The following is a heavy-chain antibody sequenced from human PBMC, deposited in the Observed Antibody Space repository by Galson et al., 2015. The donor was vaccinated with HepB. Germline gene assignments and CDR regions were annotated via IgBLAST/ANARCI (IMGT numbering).Heavy chain of an antibody. J-gene: IGHJ2*01. D-gene: IGHD6-19*01. CDR1: SGSINIGRYY. V-gene: IGHV4-61*02. CDR2: IYGSGST. CDR3: ARQPYINGWLYWYFDV. Sequence: LSLTCTVSSGSINIGRYYWSWIRQPAGKGLEWIGRIYGSGSTYYNPSLKSRVTMSVDTSKNQFSLKLSSVTAADTGAYFCARQPYINGWLYWYFDVWGRGTLVTVSS.